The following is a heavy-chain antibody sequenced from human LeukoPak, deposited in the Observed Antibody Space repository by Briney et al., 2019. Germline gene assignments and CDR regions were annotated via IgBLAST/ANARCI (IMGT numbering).Heavy chain of an antibody. J-gene: IGHJ4*02. Sequence: SETLSLTCTVSGDSISSYYWSWIRQPPGKGLEWIGYIYYSGSTNYNPSLKSRVTISVDTSKNQFSLKLSPVTAADTAMYYCARLHDGYRYGADYWGQGTLVTAS. CDR1: GDSISSYY. D-gene: IGHD5-18*01. V-gene: IGHV4-59*08. CDR3: ARLHDGYRYGADY. CDR2: IYYSGST.